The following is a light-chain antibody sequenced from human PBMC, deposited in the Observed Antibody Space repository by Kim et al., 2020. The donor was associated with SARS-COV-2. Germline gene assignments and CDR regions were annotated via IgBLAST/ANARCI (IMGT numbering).Light chain of an antibody. Sequence: EIVLTQSPGTLSLPPGERATLSCRASQRFTSSQLGWYQQKPGQAPRLLIHGASGRATGIPDRFSGSGSGTDFTLTISRLEPEDSAVYYCQQYGKSPPWTFGQGTKVDIK. CDR2: GAS. CDR3: QQYGKSPPWT. CDR1: QRFTSSQ. V-gene: IGKV3-20*01. J-gene: IGKJ1*01.